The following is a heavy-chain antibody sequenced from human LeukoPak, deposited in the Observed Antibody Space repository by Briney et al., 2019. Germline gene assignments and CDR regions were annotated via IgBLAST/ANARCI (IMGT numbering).Heavy chain of an antibody. D-gene: IGHD4-17*01. CDR1: GFTVSTYW. V-gene: IGHV3-7*01. CDR2: IKQDGSEK. CDR3: ARPSHGDYVFFDY. J-gene: IGHJ4*02. Sequence: GGSLRLSCAASGFTVSTYWMSWVRQAPGKGLEWVANIKQDGSEKYYVDSVKGRFTISRENAKNSLYLQMNSRRAEDTAVYFCARPSHGDYVFFDYWGQGTLVTVSS.